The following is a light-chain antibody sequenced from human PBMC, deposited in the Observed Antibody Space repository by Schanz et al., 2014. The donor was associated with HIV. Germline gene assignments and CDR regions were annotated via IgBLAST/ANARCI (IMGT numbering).Light chain of an antibody. Sequence: QSVLTQPPSASGSPGQSVTISCTGTSSDVGGYNYVSWYQQHPGKAPKLMIYDVSNRPSGVSNRFSGSKSGNTASLTISGLQAEDEADYYCCSYAGSNVVFGGGTKLTVL. CDR2: DVS. J-gene: IGLJ2*01. CDR3: CSYAGSNVV. CDR1: SSDVGGYNY. V-gene: IGLV2-8*01.